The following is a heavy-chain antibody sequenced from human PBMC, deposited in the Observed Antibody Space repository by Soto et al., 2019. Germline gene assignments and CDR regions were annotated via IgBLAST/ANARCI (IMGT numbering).Heavy chain of an antibody. Sequence: PGGSLRLSCVASGLTFGSRAMSWVRQAPGEGLQWVSTITDTGGDAKYADSVRGRFVISRDNSKKTLYLQMTSLTAEDSAMYFCARGSTDSYSGSRIFDFWGRGTLVNVSS. J-gene: IGHJ4*02. CDR2: ITDTGGDA. CDR1: GLTFGSRA. D-gene: IGHD3-10*01. CDR3: ARGSTDSYSGSRIFDF. V-gene: IGHV3-23*01.